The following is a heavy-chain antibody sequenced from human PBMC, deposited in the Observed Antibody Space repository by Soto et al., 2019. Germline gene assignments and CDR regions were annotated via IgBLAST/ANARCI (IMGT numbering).Heavy chain of an antibody. D-gene: IGHD5-18*01. Sequence: GGSLRLSCGASGFTFRSYSMNWVRQAPGKGLEWVSSISSSSSYIYYADSVKGRFTISRDNAKNSLYLQMNSLRAEDTAVYYCARDLPDPATDYWGQGTLVTVSS. CDR1: GFTFRSYS. CDR2: ISSSSSYI. V-gene: IGHV3-21*01. CDR3: ARDLPDPATDY. J-gene: IGHJ4*02.